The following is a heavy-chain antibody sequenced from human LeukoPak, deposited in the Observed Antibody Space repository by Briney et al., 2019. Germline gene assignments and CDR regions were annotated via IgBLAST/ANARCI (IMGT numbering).Heavy chain of an antibody. CDR1: GFSFSSYS. J-gene: IGHJ4*02. CDR2: FYRGDTT. D-gene: IGHD2-21*01. V-gene: IGHV3-53*01. Sequence: GGSLRVSCAASGFSFSSYSMNWVRQAPGKGLEWVSFFYRGDTTYYAESVRGRFTISRDNSKNTLYLLMNSLIPEDTAVYYCAREVISIPSYFDSWGQGTLVTVSS. CDR3: AREVISIPSYFDS.